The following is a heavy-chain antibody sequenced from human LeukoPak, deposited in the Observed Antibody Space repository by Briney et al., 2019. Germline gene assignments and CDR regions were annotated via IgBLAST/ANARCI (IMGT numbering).Heavy chain of an antibody. CDR1: GFTFNSYE. Sequence: PGGSLRLSCAASGFTFNSYEMNWVRQAPGKGLEWVSYISSSGRTIFNADSVKGRFTISRDNAKNSLFLQINSLRAEDTAVYYCARDGWVDYWGQGTLVTVSS. J-gene: IGHJ4*02. CDR3: ARDGWVDY. D-gene: IGHD6-19*01. V-gene: IGHV3-48*03. CDR2: ISSSGRTI.